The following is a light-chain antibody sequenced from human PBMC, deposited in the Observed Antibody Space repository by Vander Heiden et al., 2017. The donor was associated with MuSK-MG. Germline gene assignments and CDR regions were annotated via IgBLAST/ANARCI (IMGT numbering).Light chain of an antibody. V-gene: IGLV2-11*01. CDR3: CSYAGTNTLRI. Sequence: QSALAQPRSVSGSPGQSVTISCTGASINGAYNYVSWYQQHPGKAPKLIISDVNERPSGIPDRFSGVKSGNTASLTISGLQAGDEADYYCCSYAGTNTLRIFGGGTQLTVL. CDR1: SINGAYNY. J-gene: IGLJ2*01. CDR2: DVN.